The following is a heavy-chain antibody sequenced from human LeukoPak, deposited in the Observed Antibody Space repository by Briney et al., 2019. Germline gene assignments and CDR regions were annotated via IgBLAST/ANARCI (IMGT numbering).Heavy chain of an antibody. Sequence: PGGSLRLSCAASGFTFSSNYMSWVRQAPGKGLEWVSVIYSGGSTYYADSVKGRFTISRDNSKNTLYLQMNSLRAEDTAVYYCASHPWYYYGSGSYYALGYWGQGTLVTVSS. CDR3: ASHPWYYYGSGSYYALGY. CDR1: GFTFSSNY. CDR2: IYSGGST. D-gene: IGHD3-10*01. J-gene: IGHJ4*02. V-gene: IGHV3-53*01.